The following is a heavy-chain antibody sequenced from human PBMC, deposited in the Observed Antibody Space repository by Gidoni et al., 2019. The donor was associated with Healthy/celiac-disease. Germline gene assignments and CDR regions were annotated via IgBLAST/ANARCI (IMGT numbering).Heavy chain of an antibody. CDR3: ASSPFGVAAPGGFDY. Sequence: QAQLQESGPGLVKTSETLSLTCTVSGGPISSYYWGWIRQPAGKGLEWIGRIYTSGSTNYNPSLKSRVTMSVDTSKNQFSLKLSSVTAADTAVYYCASSPFGVAAPGGFDYWGQGTLVTVSS. CDR1: GGPISSYY. J-gene: IGHJ4*02. D-gene: IGHD3-3*01. CDR2: IYTSGST. V-gene: IGHV4-4*07.